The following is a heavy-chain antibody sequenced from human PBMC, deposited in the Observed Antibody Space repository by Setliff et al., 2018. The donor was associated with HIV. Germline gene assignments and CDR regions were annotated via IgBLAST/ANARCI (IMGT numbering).Heavy chain of an antibody. D-gene: IGHD5-12*01. CDR2: IYNSGYT. CDR3: ARGDGYRGNDAYYDSGMDV. V-gene: IGHV4-59*01. CDR1: GAPISSYY. J-gene: IGHJ6*02. Sequence: SETLSLTCKVSGAPISSYYWNWIRQPPGKGLEWIGYIYNSGYTNYKPSLKSRVTISLGTSKNQFSLNLRSVTAADTAVYYCARGDGYRGNDAYYDSGMDVWGQGITVTVSS.